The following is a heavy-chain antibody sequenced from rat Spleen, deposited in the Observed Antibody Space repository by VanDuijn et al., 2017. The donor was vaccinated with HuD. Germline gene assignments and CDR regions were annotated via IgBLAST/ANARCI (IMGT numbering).Heavy chain of an antibody. CDR3: ATQDVYFGLWDYVMDA. Sequence: EVQLVESGGGLVQPGRSMKLSCAASGFTFSNYGMAWVRQAPKKGLEWVAYISYDGITTYYRDSVRGRFTISSDSTRSTLYLQMDSLRSEDTATYYCATQDVYFGLWDYVMDAWGQGASVTVSS. CDR1: GFTFSNYG. J-gene: IGHJ4*01. D-gene: IGHD1-6*01. V-gene: IGHV5-29*01. CDR2: ISYDGITT.